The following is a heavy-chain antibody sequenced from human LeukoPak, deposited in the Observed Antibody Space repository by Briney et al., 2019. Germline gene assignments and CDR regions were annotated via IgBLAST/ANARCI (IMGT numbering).Heavy chain of an antibody. J-gene: IGHJ4*02. CDR2: INPTSGGT. CDR1: GYTFTSYY. Sequence: ASVKVSFKASGYTFTSYYIHWVRQAPGQGLEWMGWINPTSGGTKYAQKFQGRVTMTRDTSISTAYMELSRLRADDTAVFYCARGGSAWDDPFDYWGQGTLVTVSS. CDR3: ARGGSAWDDPFDY. D-gene: IGHD1-1*01. V-gene: IGHV1-2*02.